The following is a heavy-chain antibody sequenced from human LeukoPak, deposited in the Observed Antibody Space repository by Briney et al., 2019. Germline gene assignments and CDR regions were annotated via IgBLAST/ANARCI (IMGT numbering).Heavy chain of an antibody. J-gene: IGHJ4*02. CDR2: INHSGST. Sequence: SETLSLTCAVYGGSFSGYYWSWIRKPPGKGLEWIGEINHSGSTNYNPSLKSRVTISADTSKKQFSLKLSSVTAADTAVYYCVTYYFDSSGPKKNYWGQGTLVTVSS. CDR3: VTYYFDSSGPKKNY. CDR1: GGSFSGYY. D-gene: IGHD3-22*01. V-gene: IGHV4-34*01.